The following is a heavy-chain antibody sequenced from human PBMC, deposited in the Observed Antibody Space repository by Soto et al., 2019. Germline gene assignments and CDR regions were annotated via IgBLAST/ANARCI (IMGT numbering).Heavy chain of an antibody. D-gene: IGHD1-26*01. Sequence: GLLRHSSAVSGFNFINYSGSCVSQDPGKGLEWVSYISGSSSSIDYADSVKGRFTISRDNAKNSLYLQMNSLRDEDTAVYYCARDSPLSGSYLDYWGQGALVTVSS. J-gene: IGHJ4*02. V-gene: IGHV3-48*02. CDR2: ISGSSSSI. CDR3: ARDSPLSGSYLDY. CDR1: GFNFINYS.